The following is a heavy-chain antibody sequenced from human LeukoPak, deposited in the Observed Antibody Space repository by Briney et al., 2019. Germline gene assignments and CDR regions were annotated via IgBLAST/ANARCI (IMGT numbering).Heavy chain of an antibody. D-gene: IGHD6-19*01. Sequence: GGSLRLSCAASGFIFSDYAMHWVRQAPGKGLEWVSGISWNSGSIGYADSVKGRFTISRDNAKNSLYLQMNSLRAEDTALYYCAKGFREQWLAGIGDYYFDYWGQGTLVTVSS. V-gene: IGHV3-9*01. CDR1: GFIFSDYA. J-gene: IGHJ4*02. CDR3: AKGFREQWLAGIGDYYFDY. CDR2: ISWNSGSI.